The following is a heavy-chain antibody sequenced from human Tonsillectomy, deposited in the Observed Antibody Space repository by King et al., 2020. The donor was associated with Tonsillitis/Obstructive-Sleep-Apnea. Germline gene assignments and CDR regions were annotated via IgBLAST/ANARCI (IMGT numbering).Heavy chain of an antibody. CDR3: SRRFGEQLPFQH. V-gene: IGHV4-59*08. Sequence: WSWIRQPPGKGLEWIGYIYYSGSTNYNPSLKSRVTISVDTSKNQFSLQLSSVTAADTAVYYCSRRFGEQLPFQHWGQGTLVTVSS. CDR2: IYYSGST. J-gene: IGHJ1*01. D-gene: IGHD3-10*01.